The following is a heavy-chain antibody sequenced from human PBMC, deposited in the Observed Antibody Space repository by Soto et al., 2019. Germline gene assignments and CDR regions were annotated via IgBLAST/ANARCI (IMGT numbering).Heavy chain of an antibody. CDR2: ISGDGFST. D-gene: IGHD3-10*01. J-gene: IGHJ6*02. CDR3: ARRGGFGEEPKYYYYGMDV. CDR1: GFTFSSYA. Sequence: EVQLLESGGGLVQPGGSLRLSCAASGFTFSSYAVSWVRQAPGKGLEWVSSISGDGFSTYYADSVKGRLTISRDNSKNTLYLQMNSLRAEVTAVYYCARRGGFGEEPKYYYYGMDVWGQGTTVTVSS. V-gene: IGHV3-23*01.